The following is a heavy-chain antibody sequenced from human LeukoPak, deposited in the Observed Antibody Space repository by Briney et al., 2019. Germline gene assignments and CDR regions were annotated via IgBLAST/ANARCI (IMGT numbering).Heavy chain of an antibody. CDR3: AKASIAVAGRDYFDY. D-gene: IGHD6-19*01. J-gene: IGHJ4*02. CDR1: GFTFSSYG. V-gene: IGHV3-30*02. CDR2: IRYDGSNK. Sequence: GGSLRLSCAASGFTFSSYGMHWVRQAPGKGLEWVAFIRYDGSNKYYADSVKGRFTISRDNSKNTLYLQMNSLRAEDTAVYYCAKASIAVAGRDYFDYWGQGTLVTVSS.